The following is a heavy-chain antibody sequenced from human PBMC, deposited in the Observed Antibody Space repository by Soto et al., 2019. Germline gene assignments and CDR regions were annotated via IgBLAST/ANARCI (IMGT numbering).Heavy chain of an antibody. CDR1: GGSISSYY. CDR3: ARDYVGKYDFWSGRENWYFDL. V-gene: IGHV4-59*01. CDR2: IYYSGST. Sequence: SETLSLTCTVSGGSISSYYWSWIRQPPGKGLEWIGYIYYSGSTNYNPSLKSRVTISVDTSKNQFSLKLSSVTAADTAVYYCARDYVGKYDFWSGRENWYFDLWGRGTLVTVSS. D-gene: IGHD3-3*01. J-gene: IGHJ2*01.